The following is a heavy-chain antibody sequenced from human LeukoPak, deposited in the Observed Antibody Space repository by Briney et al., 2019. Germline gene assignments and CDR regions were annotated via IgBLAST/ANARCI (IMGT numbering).Heavy chain of an antibody. J-gene: IGHJ3*02. D-gene: IGHD2-2*01. CDR1: GYTFTSYY. CDR2: INPSGGST. CDR3: ATRGYCSSTSCLGDAFDI. Sequence: ASVKVSCKASGYTFTSYYMHWVRQAPGQGLEWMGIINPSGGSTSYAQKFQGRVTMTRDTSTSTVYMELSSLRSEDTAVYYCATRGYCSSTSCLGDAFDIWGQGTMVTVSS. V-gene: IGHV1-46*01.